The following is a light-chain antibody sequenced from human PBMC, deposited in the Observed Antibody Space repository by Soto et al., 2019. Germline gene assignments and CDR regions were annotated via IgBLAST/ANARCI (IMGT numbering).Light chain of an antibody. Sequence: QSALTQPASVSGSPGQSITISCAGTSSDIGGSNYVSWYQQHPGKAPKLMIYGVSNRPSGVSNRFSGSKSGNTASLTISGPKSEAGVDYLCHPPRTSTSPFYFSGPGPKLTVL. V-gene: IGLV2-14*03. CDR3: HPPRTSTSPFYF. J-gene: IGLJ1*01. CDR1: SSDIGGSNY. CDR2: GVS.